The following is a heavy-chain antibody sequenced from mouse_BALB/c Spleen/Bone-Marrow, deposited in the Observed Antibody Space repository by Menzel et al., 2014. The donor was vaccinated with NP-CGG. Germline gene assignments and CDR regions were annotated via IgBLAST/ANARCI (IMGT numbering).Heavy chain of an antibody. J-gene: IGHJ3*01. CDR3: AGRGDGHYAWFAY. CDR2: IDPANGNT. CDR1: GFNIKDTY. V-gene: IGHV14-3*02. D-gene: IGHD2-3*01. Sequence: EVKLVESGAELVKPGASVKLSCTASGFNIKDTYMHWVKQRPEQGLEWIGRIDPANGNTKYDPKFQGKATITADTSSNTAYLQLSSLTSEDTAVYYCAGRGDGHYAWFAYWGQGTLVTVSA.